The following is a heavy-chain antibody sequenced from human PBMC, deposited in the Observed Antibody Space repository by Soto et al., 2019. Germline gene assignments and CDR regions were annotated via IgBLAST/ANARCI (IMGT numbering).Heavy chain of an antibody. CDR2: IWYDGSNK. D-gene: IGHD1-7*01. Sequence: QEHLVESGGGVVQPGRSLRLSCVASGFIFSGFDMHWVRQAPGKGLEWVSHIWYDGSNKYYADFVKGRFTSSRDNSKNTLYLQMNSLRAEDTAVYFCARGGEYNWKYAFDIWGQGTMVAVSS. J-gene: IGHJ3*02. CDR1: GFIFSGFD. V-gene: IGHV3-33*01. CDR3: ARGGEYNWKYAFDI.